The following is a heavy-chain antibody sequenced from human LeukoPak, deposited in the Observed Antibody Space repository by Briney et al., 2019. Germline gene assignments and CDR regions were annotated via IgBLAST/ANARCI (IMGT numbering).Heavy chain of an antibody. CDR1: GGSVNSGSYS. D-gene: IGHD5-12*01. J-gene: IGHJ4*02. CDR3: ANTYSGYMWV. CDR2: IFYSGST. Sequence: SETLSLTCTVSGGSVNSGSYSWSWLRQPPGRGLEWIGNIFYSGSTNYNSSLKSRVTISVDTAKNQFSLKLSSVTAADTAVYYCANTYSGYMWVWGQGTLVTVSS. V-gene: IGHV4-61*01.